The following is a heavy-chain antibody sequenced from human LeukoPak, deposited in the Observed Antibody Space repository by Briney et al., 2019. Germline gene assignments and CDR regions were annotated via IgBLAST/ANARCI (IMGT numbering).Heavy chain of an antibody. CDR2: ISYDGSNK. V-gene: IGHV3-30-3*01. CDR3: ARDERWLQFLNY. J-gene: IGHJ4*02. Sequence: PGGSLRLSCAASGFTFSSYAMHWVRQAPGKGLEWVAVISYDGSNKYYADSVEGRFTISRDNSKNTLYLQMNSLRAEDTAVYYCARDERWLQFLNYWGQGTLVTVSS. D-gene: IGHD3-3*01. CDR1: GFTFSSYA.